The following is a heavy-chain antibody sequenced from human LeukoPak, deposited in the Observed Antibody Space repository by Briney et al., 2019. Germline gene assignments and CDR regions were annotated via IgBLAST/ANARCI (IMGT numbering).Heavy chain of an antibody. D-gene: IGHD6-13*01. CDR3: ARHEGTAAAGFDY. CDR1: GGSISSYY. V-gene: IGHV4-59*08. Sequence: SETLSLTCTVSGGSISSYYWSWIRQPPGKGLEWIGYINYSGSTNYNPSLKSRVTISVDTSKNQFSLKLSSVTAADTAVYYCARHEGTAAAGFDYWGRGTLVTVSS. CDR2: INYSGST. J-gene: IGHJ4*02.